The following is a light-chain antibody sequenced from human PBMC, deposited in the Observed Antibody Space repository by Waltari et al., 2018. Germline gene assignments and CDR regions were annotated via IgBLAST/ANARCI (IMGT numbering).Light chain of an antibody. J-gene: IGLJ3*02. CDR3: CSYAYSNTLT. Sequence: QSALTQPASVSGSLGQSITITCTGTAANVGNYNLNSWYQQHPGKAPKLIIFEVNKRPSGVSSRFSGSKSGNMASLTISGLQAEDEADYHCCSYAYSNTLTFGGGTKLTVL. CDR2: EVN. V-gene: IGLV2-23*02. CDR1: AANVGNYNL.